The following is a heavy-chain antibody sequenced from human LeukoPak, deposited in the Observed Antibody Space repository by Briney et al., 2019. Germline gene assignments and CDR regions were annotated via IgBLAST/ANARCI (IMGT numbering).Heavy chain of an antibody. V-gene: IGHV3-43*02. D-gene: IGHD2-15*01. J-gene: IGHJ4*02. CDR1: GFTFSSYA. CDR3: AKDKEDYYFDY. Sequence: GGSLRLSCAASGFTFSSYAMSWVRQAPGKGLEWVSLISGDGGSTYYADSVKGRFTISRDNSKNSLYLQMNSLRTEDTALYYCAKDKEDYYFDYWGQGTLVTVSS. CDR2: ISGDGGST.